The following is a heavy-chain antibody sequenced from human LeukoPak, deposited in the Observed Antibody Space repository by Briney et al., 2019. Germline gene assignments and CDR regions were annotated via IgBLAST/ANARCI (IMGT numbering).Heavy chain of an antibody. CDR1: GYTFTSYG. Sequence: SVKVSCKASGYTFTSYGISWVRQAPGQGLKWMGGIIPIFGTANYAQKFQGRVTITADESTSTAYMELSSLRSEDTAVYYCARRNYEVWFDPWGQGTLVTVSS. D-gene: IGHD1-7*01. J-gene: IGHJ5*02. V-gene: IGHV1-69*13. CDR3: ARRNYEVWFDP. CDR2: IIPIFGTA.